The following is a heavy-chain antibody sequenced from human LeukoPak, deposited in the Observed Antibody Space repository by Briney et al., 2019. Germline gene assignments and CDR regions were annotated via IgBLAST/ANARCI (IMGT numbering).Heavy chain of an antibody. CDR2: IYYSGST. CDR3: ARDPVGFWSGYLYYYYGMDV. D-gene: IGHD3-3*01. J-gene: IGHJ6*02. Sequence: SETLSLTCTVSGGSISSYYWSWIRQPPGKGLEWIGYIYYSGSTNYNSSLKSRVTISVDTSKNQFSLKLSSVTAADTAVYYCARDPVGFWSGYLYYYYGMDVWGQGTTVTVSS. V-gene: IGHV4-59*01. CDR1: GGSISSYY.